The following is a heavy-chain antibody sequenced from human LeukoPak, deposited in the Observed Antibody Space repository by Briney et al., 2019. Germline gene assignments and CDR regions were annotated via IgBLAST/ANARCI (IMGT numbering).Heavy chain of an antibody. CDR2: VSYDGTVQ. CDR1: GFTFSSYG. D-gene: IGHD3-10*01. Sequence: GGSLRLSCAASGFTFSSYGMHWVREAPGEGLERVAVVSYDGTVQYSADSARGRFTISRDNSKNTLYLQMNSLRVEDTAVYYCTKEGFASGSSFSGCFDPWGQGTLVTVSS. V-gene: IGHV3-30*18. J-gene: IGHJ5*02. CDR3: TKEGFASGSSFSGCFDP.